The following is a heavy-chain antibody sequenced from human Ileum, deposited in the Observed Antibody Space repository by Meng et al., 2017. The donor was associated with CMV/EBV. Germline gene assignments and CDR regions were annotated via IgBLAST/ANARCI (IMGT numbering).Heavy chain of an antibody. CDR2: ISPYNGNT. V-gene: IGHV1-18*01. J-gene: IGHJ4*02. CDR3: ARVGGGDYFDH. D-gene: IGHD3-16*01. CDR1: GYTFIDHG. Sequence: QVQLVQSGPEVNTPGASVTVSCKSSGYTFIDHGIVWVRQAPGQGLEWMGWISPYNGNTDSAQKVQGRVTMTTDTSTSTAYMELRSLRSDDTAVYYCARVGGGDYFDHWGQGTLVTVSS.